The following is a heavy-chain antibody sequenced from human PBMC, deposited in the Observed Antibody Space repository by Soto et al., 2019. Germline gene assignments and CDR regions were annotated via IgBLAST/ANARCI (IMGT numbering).Heavy chain of an antibody. V-gene: IGHV4-30-2*01. Sequence: SETLSLTCAVSGGSISSGGYSWSWIRQPPGKGLEWIGYIYHSGSTYYNPSLKSRVTMSVDTSKNQFSLKLISVTAADTAVYYCARDQIWFGDFHYYGMDVWGQGTTVTVPS. J-gene: IGHJ6*02. CDR2: IYHSGST. CDR3: ARDQIWFGDFHYYGMDV. D-gene: IGHD3-10*01. CDR1: GGSISSGGYS.